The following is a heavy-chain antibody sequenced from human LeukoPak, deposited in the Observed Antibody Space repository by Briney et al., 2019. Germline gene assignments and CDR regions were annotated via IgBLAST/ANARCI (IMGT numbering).Heavy chain of an antibody. D-gene: IGHD3-22*01. CDR2: VNPNNGGT. J-gene: IGHJ4*02. Sequence: ASVKVSCKASGGTFSSYAISWVRQAPGQGLEWMGWVNPNNGGTNYAQQFQGRVTMTRDTSITTAYMELSSLTSDDTAVYYCARTFFYDGTFYYPWDYWGQGTLVTVSS. CDR1: GGTFSSYA. CDR3: ARTFFYDGTFYYPWDY. V-gene: IGHV1-2*02.